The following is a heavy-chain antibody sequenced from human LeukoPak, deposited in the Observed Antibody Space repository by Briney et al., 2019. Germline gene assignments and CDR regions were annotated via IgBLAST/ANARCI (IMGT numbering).Heavy chain of an antibody. CDR2: ISQSGRT. Sequence: SETLSLTCAVYGGSFNDFYGSWICQSPGKGLEWIGEISQSGRTNYNPSLRSRVTISIDTSKNQFSLKLNSVTAADTAVYYCARGHVPRDWGQGNLVIVSS. J-gene: IGHJ4*02. D-gene: IGHD3-10*01. CDR3: ARGHVPRD. V-gene: IGHV4-34*01. CDR1: GGSFNDFY.